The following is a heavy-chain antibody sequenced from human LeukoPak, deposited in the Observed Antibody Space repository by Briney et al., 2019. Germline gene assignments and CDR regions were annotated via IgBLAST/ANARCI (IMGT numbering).Heavy chain of an antibody. Sequence: SETLSLTCTISGYSIGSGYYWGWIRQPPGKGLEWIGSIYHSGNTFYNPSLKSRVTISVDTSKNQFSLKLSSVTAADTAVYYCATIRGAGWFDPWGQGTLVTVSS. CDR2: IYHSGNT. CDR1: GYSIGSGYY. CDR3: ATIRGAGWFDP. J-gene: IGHJ5*02. V-gene: IGHV4-38-2*02. D-gene: IGHD3-10*01.